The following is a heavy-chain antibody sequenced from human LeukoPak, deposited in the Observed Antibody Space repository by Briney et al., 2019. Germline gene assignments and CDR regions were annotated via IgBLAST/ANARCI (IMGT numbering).Heavy chain of an antibody. CDR3: VKEATSYYDY. J-gene: IGHJ4*02. D-gene: IGHD3-9*01. CDR1: GFTFSIYP. CDR2: ISKNGEST. Sequence: GGSLRLSCTASGFTFSIYPLHWVRQAPGKGLAYVSAISKNGESTYYADPVKGRFTISRDNSRNTLHLQMTSLRVEDTAVYYCVKEATSYYDYWGQGTLVTVSS. V-gene: IGHV3-64D*06.